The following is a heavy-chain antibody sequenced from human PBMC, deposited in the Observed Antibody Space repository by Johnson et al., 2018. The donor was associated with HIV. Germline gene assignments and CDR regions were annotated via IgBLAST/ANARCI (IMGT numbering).Heavy chain of an antibody. J-gene: IGHJ3*02. D-gene: IGHD6-19*01. V-gene: IGHV3-7*01. CDR3: ARDAVAAANAFDI. Sequence: VQLVESGGGLVKPGGSLRLSCAASGFTFSNAWMSWVRQAPGKVLEWVANIKQDGSEKYYVDSVKGRFTISRDNAKNSLYLQMNSLRAEDTAVYYCARDAVAAANAFDIWGQGTMVTVSS. CDR2: IKQDGSEK. CDR1: GFTFSNAW.